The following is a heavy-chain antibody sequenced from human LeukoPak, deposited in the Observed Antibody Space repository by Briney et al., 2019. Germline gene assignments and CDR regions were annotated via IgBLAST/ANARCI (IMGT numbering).Heavy chain of an antibody. Sequence: SETLSLTCTVSGYSISSGYYWGWIRQPPGKGLEWVGSIYHSGSTFYNPSLKSRVTISVDTSKNQFSLKLSSVTAADTAVYYCARCRKTIFGVAFDAFDIWGQGTMVTVSS. V-gene: IGHV4-38-2*02. CDR3: ARCRKTIFGVAFDAFDI. D-gene: IGHD3-3*01. CDR2: IYHSGST. J-gene: IGHJ3*02. CDR1: GYSISSGYY.